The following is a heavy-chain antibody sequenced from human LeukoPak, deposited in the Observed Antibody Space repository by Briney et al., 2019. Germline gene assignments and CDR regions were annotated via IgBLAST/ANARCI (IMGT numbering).Heavy chain of an antibody. CDR3: VRGLGTGSY. V-gene: IGHV3-74*01. D-gene: IGHD1-14*01. CDR2: ISSDGTYT. Sequence: GGSLRLTCAASGFTFSSHLMHWVRQAPGKGLVWVSRISSDGTYTNYADSVRGRFTISRDNAKNTLYLQMNSLRAEDTAVYYCVRGLGTGSYWGQGALVSVSS. J-gene: IGHJ4*02. CDR1: GFTFSSHL.